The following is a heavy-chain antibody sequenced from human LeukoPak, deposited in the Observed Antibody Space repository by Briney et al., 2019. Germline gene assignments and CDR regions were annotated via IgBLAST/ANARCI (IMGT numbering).Heavy chain of an antibody. J-gene: IGHJ4*02. CDR1: GYSFTSYW. CDR2: IYPGDSDT. D-gene: IGHD3-3*01. Sequence: GESLKISCKGSGYSFTSYWIGWVRQMPGKGLEWMGIIYPGDSDTRYSPSFQGQVTISADKSISTAYLQWSSLKASDTAVYYCARRRTHYDFWATAYYFDYWGQGTLVTVSS. V-gene: IGHV5-51*01. CDR3: ARRRTHYDFWATAYYFDY.